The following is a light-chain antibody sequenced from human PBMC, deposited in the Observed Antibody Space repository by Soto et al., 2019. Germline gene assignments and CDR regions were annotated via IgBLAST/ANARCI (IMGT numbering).Light chain of an antibody. Sequence: QSALTQPASVSGTTGETITISCTGTTSDVGAHNFVSWHQQHPGKAPKLMIYEVSNRPSGVSDRFSGSKSGNTASLTISGLQAEDGAHHYCNSYTNTAARLFGTRTNVAVL. CDR1: TSDVGAHNF. CDR2: EVS. J-gene: IGLJ1*01. CDR3: NSYTNTAARL. V-gene: IGLV2-14*01.